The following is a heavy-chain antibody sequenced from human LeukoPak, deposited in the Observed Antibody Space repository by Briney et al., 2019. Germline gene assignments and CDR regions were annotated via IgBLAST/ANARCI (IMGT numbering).Heavy chain of an antibody. CDR3: AKSGRGEYQLLSFDP. D-gene: IGHD2-2*01. CDR2: ISGSGGST. J-gene: IGHJ5*02. Sequence: PGGSLRLSCAASGFAFSSYAMSWVRQAPGKGLDWVSAISGSGGSTYYADSVKGRFTISRDNSKNTLYLQMNSLRAEDTAVYYCAKSGRGEYQLLSFDPWGQGTRVTVSS. CDR1: GFAFSSYA. V-gene: IGHV3-23*01.